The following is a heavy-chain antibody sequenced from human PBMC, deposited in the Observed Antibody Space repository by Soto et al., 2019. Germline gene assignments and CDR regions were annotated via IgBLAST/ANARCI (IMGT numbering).Heavy chain of an antibody. Sequence: GGSLRLSCAASGFTFSSYAMSWVRQAPGKGLEWGSAISGSGGSTYYADSVKGRFTISRDNSNNTLYLQMNSLRSEHTPVDYCANAGGSNHFWRGYYYPDYWGQGALVNVSS. D-gene: IGHD3-3*02. J-gene: IGHJ4*02. CDR2: ISGSGGST. CDR3: ANAGGSNHFWRGYYYPDY. CDR1: GFTFSSYA. V-gene: IGHV3-23*01.